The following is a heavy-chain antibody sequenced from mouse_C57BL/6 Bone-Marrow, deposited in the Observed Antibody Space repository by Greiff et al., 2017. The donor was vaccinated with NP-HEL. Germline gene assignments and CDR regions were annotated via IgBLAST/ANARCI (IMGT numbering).Heavy chain of an antibody. V-gene: IGHV5-16*01. J-gene: IGHJ4*01. Sequence: EVKVVESEGGLVQPGSSMKLSCTASGFTFSDYYMAWVRQVPEKGLEWVANINYDGSSTYYLDSLKSRFIISRDNAKNILYLQMSSLKSEDTATYYCARFLSYAMDYWGQGTSVTVSS. CDR3: ARFLSYAMDY. CDR2: INYDGSST. CDR1: GFTFSDYY.